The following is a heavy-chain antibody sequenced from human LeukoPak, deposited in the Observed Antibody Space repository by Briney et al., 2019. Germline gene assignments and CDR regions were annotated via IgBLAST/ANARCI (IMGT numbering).Heavy chain of an antibody. CDR3: ARHGGPTDY. CDR1: GGSISSYY. D-gene: IGHD4-23*01. Sequence: SETLSLTCTVSGGSISSYYWSWMRQPPGKGLEWIGYIYYSGSTNYNPSLKSRVTISVDPSKNQFSLKLSSVTAADTAAYYCARHGGPTDYWGQGTLVTVSS. J-gene: IGHJ4*02. V-gene: IGHV4-59*08. CDR2: IYYSGST.